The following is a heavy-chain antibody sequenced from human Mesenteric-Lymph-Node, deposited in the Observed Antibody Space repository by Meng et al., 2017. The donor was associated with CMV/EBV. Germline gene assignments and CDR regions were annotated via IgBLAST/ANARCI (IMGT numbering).Heavy chain of an antibody. CDR3: CGGDYQAFNY. Sequence: GESLKISCTASGFTFSDNYMTWIRQAPGKGLEWVSYISSSGTTLYYADSVKGRFIISRDDAKNSLYLQMNSLRAEDTAVYYCCGGDYQAFNYWGQGTLVTVSS. V-gene: IGHV3-11*01. CDR2: ISSSGTTL. CDR1: GFTFSDNY. D-gene: IGHD2-21*02. J-gene: IGHJ4*02.